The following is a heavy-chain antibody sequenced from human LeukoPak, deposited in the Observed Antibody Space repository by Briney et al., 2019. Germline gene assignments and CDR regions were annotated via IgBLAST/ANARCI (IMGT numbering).Heavy chain of an antibody. CDR2: INPNSGGT. Sequence: ASVKVSGKASGYTFTGYYMHWVGQAPGQGLEWMGWINPNSGGTNYAQKFQGRVTMTRDTSISTAYMELSRLRSDDTAVYYCAREESSGYYHYWGQGTLVTVSS. CDR3: AREESSGYYHY. J-gene: IGHJ4*02. D-gene: IGHD3-22*01. CDR1: GYTFTGYY. V-gene: IGHV1-2*02.